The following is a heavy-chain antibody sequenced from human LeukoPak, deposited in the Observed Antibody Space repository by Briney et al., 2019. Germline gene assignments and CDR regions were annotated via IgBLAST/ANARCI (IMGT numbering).Heavy chain of an antibody. Sequence: GGSLRLSCAASGFTVSSNYMSWVRQAPGKGLEWVSVVYNGGSTYYAKTVKGRSTISPKNSKNTLYFESNSLRRADTAVYYCARGGGDYNPFDYWGQGTLVTVSS. V-gene: IGHV3-53*01. D-gene: IGHD4-17*01. CDR1: GFTVSSNY. J-gene: IGHJ4*02. CDR2: VYNGGST. CDR3: ARGGGDYNPFDY.